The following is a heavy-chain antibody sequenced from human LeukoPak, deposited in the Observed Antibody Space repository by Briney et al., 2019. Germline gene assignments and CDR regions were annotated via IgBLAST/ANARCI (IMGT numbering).Heavy chain of an antibody. CDR1: GYTLTSDG. Sequence: GASVKVSCKASGYTLTSDGMNWVRQAPGQGLEWMGWINTNTANPTYAQGFTGRFVFSLDTSVNTAYLQISSLKAEDTAVYYCAREGRKSRGVDIVRKKETGYYYYMDVWGKGTTVTVSS. D-gene: IGHD2-15*01. J-gene: IGHJ6*03. V-gene: IGHV7-4-1*02. CDR3: AREGRKSRGVDIVRKKETGYYYYMDV. CDR2: INTNTANP.